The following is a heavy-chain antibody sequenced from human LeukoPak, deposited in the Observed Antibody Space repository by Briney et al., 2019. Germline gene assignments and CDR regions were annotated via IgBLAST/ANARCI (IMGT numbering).Heavy chain of an antibody. CDR3: AKDPRLRFLEWWGPGVSLDY. J-gene: IGHJ4*02. Sequence: PGGSLRLSCAASGFTFSSYGMHWVRQAPGKGLEWVAFIRYDGSNKYYADSVKGRFTISRDNSKNTLYLQMNSLRAEDTAVYYCAKDPRLRFLEWWGPGVSLDYWGQGTLVTVSS. D-gene: IGHD3-3*01. V-gene: IGHV3-30*02. CDR1: GFTFSSYG. CDR2: IRYDGSNK.